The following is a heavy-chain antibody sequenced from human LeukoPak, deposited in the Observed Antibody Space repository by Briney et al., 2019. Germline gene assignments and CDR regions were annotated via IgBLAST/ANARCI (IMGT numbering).Heavy chain of an antibody. Sequence: SETLSLTCAVYGGSFSGYYWSWIRQPPGKGLEWIGEINHSGSTNYNPSLKSRVTISVDTSKNQFSLKLSSVTAADTAVYYCARDANYYDSSGYYHKRAFDIWGQGTMVTVSS. D-gene: IGHD3-22*01. J-gene: IGHJ3*02. V-gene: IGHV4-34*01. CDR2: INHSGST. CDR3: ARDANYYDSSGYYHKRAFDI. CDR1: GGSFSGYY.